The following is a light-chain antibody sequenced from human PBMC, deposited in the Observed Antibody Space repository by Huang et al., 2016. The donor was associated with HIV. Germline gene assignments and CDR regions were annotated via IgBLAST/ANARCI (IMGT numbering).Light chain of an antibody. V-gene: IGKV3-15*01. CDR1: QSVDRS. Sequence: EIVMTQSPATLSVSPGGRVTLSCRASQSVDRSLAWYQQKPGQTPRLLIYGTSTRATGIPARFSGSGSETEFTLTISSLQSEDFAVYYCQQYENWPRTFGQGTRLEIK. J-gene: IGKJ2*01. CDR3: QQYENWPRT. CDR2: GTS.